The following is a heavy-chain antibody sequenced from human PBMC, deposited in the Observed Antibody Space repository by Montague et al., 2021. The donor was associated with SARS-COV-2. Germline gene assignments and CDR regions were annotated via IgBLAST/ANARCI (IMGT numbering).Heavy chain of an antibody. D-gene: IGHD6-13*01. J-gene: IGHJ6*02. CDR2: ISDSGRT. CDR3: TRDRGIAAADNYYYGMDV. V-gene: IGHV4-59*13. CDR1: GDSIRSYH. Sequence: SETLSLTCTLSGDSIRSYHWTWIRQPPGKGLEWIGRISDSGRTIXNPSLKSRVTISVDTSKNQFFLNLRSMVAADTAIYYCTRDRGIAAADNYYYGMDVWGPGTTVTVSS.